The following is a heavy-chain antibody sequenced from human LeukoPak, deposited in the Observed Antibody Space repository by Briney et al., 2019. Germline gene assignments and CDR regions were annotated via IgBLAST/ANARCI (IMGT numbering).Heavy chain of an antibody. V-gene: IGHV1-46*01. CDR1: GYTFTSYY. D-gene: IGHD2-21*01. CDR2: INPSGGST. CDR3: ALLWSTNEDAFDI. J-gene: IGHJ3*02. Sequence: ASVKVSCKASGYTFTSYYMHWVRQAPGQGLEWMGIINPSGGSTSYAQKFQGRVTMTRDTSTSTVYMELSSLRSEDTAVYYCALLWSTNEDAFDIWGQGTMVTVS.